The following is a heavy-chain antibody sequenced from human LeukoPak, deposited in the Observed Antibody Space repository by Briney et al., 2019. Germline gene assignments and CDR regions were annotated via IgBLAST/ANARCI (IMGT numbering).Heavy chain of an antibody. J-gene: IGHJ3*02. CDR1: GFTFSTYA. D-gene: IGHD1-26*01. V-gene: IGHV3-23*01. Sequence: GGSLRLSCAACGFTFSTYAITWVGQAPGQGLEWVSAISDNGGGTYYGDSAKGRFSVSRDNSKNTLYLQMNSLRAEDTAVYYCAREFRVGTTTLSFDIWGQGTMVTVSS. CDR2: ISDNGGGT. CDR3: AREFRVGTTTLSFDI.